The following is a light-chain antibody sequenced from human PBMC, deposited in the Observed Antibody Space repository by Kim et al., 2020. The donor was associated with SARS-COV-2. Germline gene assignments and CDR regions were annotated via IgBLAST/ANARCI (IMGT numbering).Light chain of an antibody. J-gene: IGKJ2*01. CDR3: QQYGSSPGYT. Sequence: PGESATLSCRASQSVSSSYLAWYQQKPGQAPRLLIYSASSRATGIPDRFSGSGSGTDFTLTISRLEPEDFAVYYCQQYGSSPGYTFGQGTKLEI. CDR2: SAS. CDR1: QSVSSSY. V-gene: IGKV3-20*01.